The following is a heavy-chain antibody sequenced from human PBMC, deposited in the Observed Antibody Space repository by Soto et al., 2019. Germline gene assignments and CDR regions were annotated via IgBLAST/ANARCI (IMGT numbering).Heavy chain of an antibody. V-gene: IGHV3-23*01. CDR1: GFTFSSYA. D-gene: IGHD3-10*01. CDR2: LSGSGGTT. CDR3: AKGLLWLGEFLSSFHS. Sequence: GGSLRLSCAASGFTFSSYAMSWVRQTPGKGLEWVSTLSGSGGTTYYADSVKGRFTISRDNSKNTVYLQMNSLRAEDTAVYYCAKGLLWLGEFLSSFHSWGQGTLVTSPQ. J-gene: IGHJ4*02.